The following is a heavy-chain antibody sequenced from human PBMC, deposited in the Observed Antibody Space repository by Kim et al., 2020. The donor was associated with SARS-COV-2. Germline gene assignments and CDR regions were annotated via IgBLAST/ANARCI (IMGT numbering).Heavy chain of an antibody. Sequence: SGPTLVNPTQTLTLTCTFSGFSLSTSGMCVSWIRQPPGKALEWLALIDWDDDKYYSTSVKTRLTISKDTSKNQVVLTMTNMDPVDTATYYCARTRVEMATIVVYYYGMDVWGQGTTVTVSS. J-gene: IGHJ6*02. D-gene: IGHD5-12*01. V-gene: IGHV2-70*01. CDR3: ARTRVEMATIVVYYYGMDV. CDR2: IDWDDDK. CDR1: GFSLSTSGMC.